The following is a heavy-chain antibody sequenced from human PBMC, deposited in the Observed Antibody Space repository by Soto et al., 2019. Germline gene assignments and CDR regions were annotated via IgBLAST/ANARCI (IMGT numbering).Heavy chain of an antibody. V-gene: IGHV1-18*01. CDR1: GYTFTSYG. D-gene: IGHD6-13*01. Sequence: QVQLVQSGAEVKKPGASVKVSCKASGYTFTSYGISWVRQAPGQGLEWMGWISAYNGNTNYAQKLQLRVTMTTDTHTSTGYMELSSLRSDDTAVYYCARDFPGYHYDYYYGLDVWGQGTTVTVS. CDR3: ARDFPGYHYDYYYGLDV. J-gene: IGHJ6*02. CDR2: ISAYNGNT.